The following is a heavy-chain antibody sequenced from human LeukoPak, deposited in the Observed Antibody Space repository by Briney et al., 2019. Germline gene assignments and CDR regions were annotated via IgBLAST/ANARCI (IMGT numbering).Heavy chain of an antibody. Sequence: NASETLSLTCTVSGGSISSSSYYWGWIRQPPGKGLEWIGSIYYRGSTYYNPSLKSRVTISVDTSKNQFSLKLSSVTAADTAVYYCARTSGWYAGGWFDPWGQGTLVTVSS. CDR2: IYYRGST. D-gene: IGHD6-19*01. J-gene: IGHJ5*02. CDR3: ARTSGWYAGGWFDP. CDR1: GGSISSSSYY. V-gene: IGHV4-39*01.